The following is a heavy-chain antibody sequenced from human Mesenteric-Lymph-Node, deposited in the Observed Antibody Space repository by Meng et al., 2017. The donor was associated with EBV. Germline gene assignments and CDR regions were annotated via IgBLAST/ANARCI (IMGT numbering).Heavy chain of an antibody. CDR3: ARQGYCRTTTCSTWFDP. J-gene: IGHJ5*02. CDR1: GGSFSGYS. Sequence: QVQRKQWGAGLLKPSGQLSLTCVLYGGSFSGYSWNWIRQAPGKGLEWIGKIHHSETADYNPSLEDRVIISADTSKNQFSLKLTSVTAADTAVYYCARQGYCRTTTCSTWFDPWGQGTLVTVSS. CDR2: IHHSETA. D-gene: IGHD2-2*01. V-gene: IGHV4-34*01.